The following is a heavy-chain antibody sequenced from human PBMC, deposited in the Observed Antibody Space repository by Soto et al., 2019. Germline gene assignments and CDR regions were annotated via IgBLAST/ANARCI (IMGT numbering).Heavy chain of an antibody. CDR3: AKATRGQCIGAHGYDFDF. J-gene: IGHJ4*02. V-gene: IGHV3-23*01. Sequence: EVQLLESGGGLVQPGGSLRLSCAASGFTFTNYAMNWVRHSPGKGLEWVASVIGTGIDTYHAASVKGRFTISRDNSRNTMYLEMSRLRAEDTAMYHCAKATRGQCIGAHGYDFDFWGQGILVTVS. CDR2: VIGTGIDT. D-gene: IGHD2-15*01. CDR1: GFTFTNYA.